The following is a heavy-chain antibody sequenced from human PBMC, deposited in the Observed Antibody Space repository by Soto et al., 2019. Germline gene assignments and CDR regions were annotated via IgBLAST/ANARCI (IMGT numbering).Heavy chain of an antibody. Sequence: QVQLVQSGAEVKNPGASVKVSCKASGYTFISYTMHWLRQAPGQSLEWMGWISAGNVNTKYSQKFQGRVTIIRDTSASTAYMELSSLRSEDTAVYYCARGKIDSGWNHFDYWGQGTLVTVSS. V-gene: IGHV1-3*01. J-gene: IGHJ4*02. CDR3: ARGKIDSGWNHFDY. D-gene: IGHD6-25*01. CDR1: GYTFISYT. CDR2: ISAGNVNT.